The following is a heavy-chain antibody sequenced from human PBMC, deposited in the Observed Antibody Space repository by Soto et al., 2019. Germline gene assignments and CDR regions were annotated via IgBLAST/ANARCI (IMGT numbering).Heavy chain of an antibody. D-gene: IGHD2-2*01. V-gene: IGHV3-23*01. CDR1: GFTFSSYA. CDR3: VGTCSSTSCYYYYGMDV. J-gene: IGHJ6*02. CDR2: ISGSGGST. Sequence: GGSLSLSCAASGFTFSSYAMSWVRPAPGKGLEWVSAISGSGGSTYYADSVKGRFTISRDNSKNTLYLQMNSLRAEDTAVYYCVGTCSSTSCYYYYGMDVWGQGTTVTVSS.